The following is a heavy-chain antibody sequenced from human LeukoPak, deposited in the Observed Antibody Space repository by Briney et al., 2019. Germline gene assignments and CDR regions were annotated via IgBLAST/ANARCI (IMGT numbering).Heavy chain of an antibody. CDR1: GYTFSTYG. V-gene: IGHV1-18*01. Sequence: ASVKVSCKASGYTFSTYGINWVRQAPGQGLEWMGWISAYNGNTNYAQKVQGRVTMTTDTSTSTAYMELRSLRSDDTAVYYCARNVTASSVIDIWGQGTTVTVSS. CDR3: ARNVTASSVIDI. J-gene: IGHJ3*02. CDR2: ISAYNGNT. D-gene: IGHD2/OR15-2a*01.